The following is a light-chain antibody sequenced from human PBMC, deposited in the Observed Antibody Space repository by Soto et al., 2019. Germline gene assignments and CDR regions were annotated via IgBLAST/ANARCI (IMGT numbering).Light chain of an antibody. Sequence: QSALTQPPSVSGAPGQRVTISCTGSSSDIGAGYDVHWYQQLPGTAPKLLIYGNSDRPSGVPDRFSGSKSGTSASLAITGLQAEDEADYYCQSYDSSLSAYVFGTGTKLTVL. CDR3: QSYDSSLSAYV. J-gene: IGLJ1*01. CDR2: GNS. CDR1: SSDIGAGYD. V-gene: IGLV1-40*01.